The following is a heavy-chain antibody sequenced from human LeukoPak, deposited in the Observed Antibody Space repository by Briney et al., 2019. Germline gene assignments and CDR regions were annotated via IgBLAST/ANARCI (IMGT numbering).Heavy chain of an antibody. CDR2: INHSGST. J-gene: IGHJ6*02. D-gene: IGHD3-10*01. CDR1: GGSFSGYY. V-gene: IGHV4-34*01. CDR3: ARGFYYTGMDV. Sequence: SETLSLTCAVYGGSFSGYYWSWIRQPPGKGLEWIGEINHSGSTNYNPSLKSRVTISVDTSKNRFSLKLSSVTAADTAVYYCARGFYYTGMDVWGQGTTVTVSS.